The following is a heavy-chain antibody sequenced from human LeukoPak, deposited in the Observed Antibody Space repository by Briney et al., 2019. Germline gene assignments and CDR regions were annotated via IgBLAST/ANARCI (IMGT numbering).Heavy chain of an antibody. Sequence: GGSLRLSCAASGFSFSGYSMTWVRQPPGKGLEWVSSIITSLNNIYYADSVKGRFTISRDNSKSTVYLQMNSLTVEDTAVYYCAAEGSGSSNSFDIWGQGTMVTVSP. V-gene: IGHV3-21*01. CDR2: IITSLNNI. CDR1: GFSFSGYS. CDR3: AAEGSGSSNSFDI. J-gene: IGHJ3*02. D-gene: IGHD3-10*01.